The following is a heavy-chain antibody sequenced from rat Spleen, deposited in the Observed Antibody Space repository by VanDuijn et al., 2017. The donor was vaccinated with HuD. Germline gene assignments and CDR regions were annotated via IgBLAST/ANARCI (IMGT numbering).Heavy chain of an antibody. J-gene: IGHJ2*01. CDR2: ISYDGGNT. D-gene: IGHD1-11*01. CDR3: AKLGQLRDYFDY. V-gene: IGHV5-25*01. CDR1: GFTFSSFA. Sequence: EVQLVESGGGLVQPGRSMKLSCAASGFTFSSFAMAWVRQAPTQGLEWVASISYDGGNTYYRDSVKGRFTISRDNAKSTLYLQMDSLRSEDTSTYYCAKLGQLRDYFDYWGQGVMVTVSS.